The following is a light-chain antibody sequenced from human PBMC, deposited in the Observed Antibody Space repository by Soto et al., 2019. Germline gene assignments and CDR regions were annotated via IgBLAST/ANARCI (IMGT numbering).Light chain of an antibody. J-gene: IGLJ1*01. V-gene: IGLV3-21*02. Sequence: SYELTQPPSALVAPGQTARITCGGNNIGRKSVHWYQQKPGQAPVLVVYDDSDRPSGIPERFSGSNSGNTATLTISRDEAGDEADYYCQVWDSSSDHYAFGTGTKVTVL. CDR1: NIGRKS. CDR3: QVWDSSSDHYA. CDR2: DDS.